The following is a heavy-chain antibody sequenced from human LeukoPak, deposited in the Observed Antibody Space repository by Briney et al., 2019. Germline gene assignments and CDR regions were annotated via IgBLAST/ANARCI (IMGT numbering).Heavy chain of an antibody. D-gene: IGHD3-3*01. Sequence: GESLKVSCKVSGYTLTELSMHWVRQAPGKGLEWMGGFDPEDGETIYAQKFQGRVTMTEDTSADTAYMELSSLRSEDTAVYYCATRLRFLEWLTVFDYWGQGTLVTVSS. CDR2: FDPEDGET. CDR1: GYTLTELS. J-gene: IGHJ4*02. CDR3: ATRLRFLEWLTVFDY. V-gene: IGHV1-24*01.